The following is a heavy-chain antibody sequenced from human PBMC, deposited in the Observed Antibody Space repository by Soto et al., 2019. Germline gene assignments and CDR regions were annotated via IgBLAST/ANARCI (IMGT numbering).Heavy chain of an antibody. Sequence: SETLSLTCTVSGGSISSYYWSWIRQPPGKGLEWIGYIYYSGSTNYNPSLKSRVTISVDTSKNQFSLKLSSVTAADTAVYYCARERYSSSSCYFDYWGQGTMVTVSS. D-gene: IGHD6-6*01. CDR3: ARERYSSSSCYFDY. V-gene: IGHV4-59*01. J-gene: IGHJ4*02. CDR2: IYYSGST. CDR1: GGSISSYY.